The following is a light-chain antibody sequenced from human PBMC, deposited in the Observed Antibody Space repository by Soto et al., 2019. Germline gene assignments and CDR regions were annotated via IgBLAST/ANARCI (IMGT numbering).Light chain of an antibody. V-gene: IGKV2-30*01. Sequence: DVVMTQSPLSLPVTLGQPASISCRSSQSLLYSDGNTHLNWFHQRPGQSPRRLIYKVSNRDSVVPDRFSGSGSGTDFTLKISRVEAEDVGVYYCMQGTHWPPYTFGQGTKLEIK. CDR2: KVS. CDR3: MQGTHWPPYT. CDR1: QSLLYSDGNTH. J-gene: IGKJ2*01.